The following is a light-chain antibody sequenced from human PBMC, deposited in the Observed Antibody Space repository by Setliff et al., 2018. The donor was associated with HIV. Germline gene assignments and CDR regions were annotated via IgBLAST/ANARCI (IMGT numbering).Light chain of an antibody. CDR1: SSDVGGYDY. CDR2: DVS. Sequence: ALTQPASVSGSPGQSIAISCTGTSSDVGGYDYVSWFQQHPGKAPKLTIYDVSKRPSGVSNRFSGSKSDNTASLTISGLQAEDEADYFCSSYTSISTYVFGTGTKVTVL. V-gene: IGLV2-14*01. J-gene: IGLJ1*01. CDR3: SSYTSISTYV.